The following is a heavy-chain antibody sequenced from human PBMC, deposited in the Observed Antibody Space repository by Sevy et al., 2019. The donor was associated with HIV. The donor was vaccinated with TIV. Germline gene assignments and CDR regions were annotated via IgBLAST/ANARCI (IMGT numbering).Heavy chain of an antibody. V-gene: IGHV1-69*13. CDR1: GGTISNYG. J-gene: IGHJ4*02. CDR2: ITPFFGTI. Sequence: ASVKVSCKASGGTISNYGFSWVRQAPGQGLEWVGGITPFFGTINYAQKFQDRVTITADESAGTVYLELSRLRSEDTAVYYCARGNAVTGRGDYFDFWGREPWSPSPQ. CDR3: ARGNAVTGRGDYFDF. D-gene: IGHD2-21*02.